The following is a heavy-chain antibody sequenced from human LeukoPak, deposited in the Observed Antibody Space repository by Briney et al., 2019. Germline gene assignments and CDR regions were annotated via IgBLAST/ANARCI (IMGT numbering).Heavy chain of an antibody. CDR2: ISGSGGST. V-gene: IGHV3-23*01. D-gene: IGHD2-15*01. Sequence: GGSLRLSCAASGFTFSSYAMSWVHQAPGKGLEWVSAISGSGGSTYYADSVKGRFTISRDNSKNTLYLQMNSLRAEDRAVYYCAKGLTYCSGGSCRPYYFDYWGQGTLVTVSS. J-gene: IGHJ4*02. CDR3: AKGLTYCSGGSCRPYYFDY. CDR1: GFTFSSYA.